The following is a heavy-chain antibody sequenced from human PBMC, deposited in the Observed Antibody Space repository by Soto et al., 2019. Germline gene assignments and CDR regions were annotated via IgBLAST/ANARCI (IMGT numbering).Heavy chain of an antibody. Sequence: VLLLQSGAEVKEPGSSVRVSCKVSGSTFNNFAFSWLRQAPGRGPEWMGGIVVVSNTVDYSQRFQDRVTITADTSTSTLYMELSSLTSEDTAVYYCARAIKRWEVHQYFDSWGQGTLLSVFS. CDR2: IVVVSNTV. D-gene: IGHD1-26*01. V-gene: IGHV1-69*06. CDR3: ARAIKRWEVHQYFDS. J-gene: IGHJ4*02. CDR1: GSTFNNFA.